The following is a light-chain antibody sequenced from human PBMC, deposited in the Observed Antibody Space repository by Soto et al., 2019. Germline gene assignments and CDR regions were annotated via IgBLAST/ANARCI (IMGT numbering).Light chain of an antibody. V-gene: IGKV3-20*01. Sequence: EIVMTHSPATLSASPGERATLSCRASQSVSRTYLAWYQQKPVQAPRLLIYATSSRATGIPDRFSGSGSGTDFTLTISRLEPEDFAVYYCQQYGRSGTFGQGTKVDIK. J-gene: IGKJ1*01. CDR1: QSVSRTY. CDR3: QQYGRSGT. CDR2: ATS.